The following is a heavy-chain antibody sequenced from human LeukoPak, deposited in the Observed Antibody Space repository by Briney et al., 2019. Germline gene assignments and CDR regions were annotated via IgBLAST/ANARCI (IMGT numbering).Heavy chain of an antibody. V-gene: IGHV7-4-1*02. CDR1: GYTFTSYY. J-gene: IGHJ5*02. CDR2: INTNTGTP. D-gene: IGHD3-10*01. Sequence: GASVKVSCKASGYTFTSYYMHWVRQAPGQGLEWMGWINTNTGTPTYAQGFTGRFVFSSDTSVSTTYLQISSLKAEDTAVYYCARGATMVREGWFDPWGQGSLVTVSS. CDR3: ARGATMVREGWFDP.